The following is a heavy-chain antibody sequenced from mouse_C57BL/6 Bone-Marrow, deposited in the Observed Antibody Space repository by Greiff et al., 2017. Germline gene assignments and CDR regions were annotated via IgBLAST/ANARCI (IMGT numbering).Heavy chain of an antibody. CDR2: IDPSDSYT. J-gene: IGHJ1*03. V-gene: IGHV1-69*01. CDR1: GYTFTSYW. Sequence: VKLQQPGAELVMPGASVKLSCKASGYTFTSYWMHWVKQRPGQGLEWIGEIDPSDSYTNYNQKFKGKSTLTVDKSSSTAYMQLSSLTSEDSAVYYCARESLLLPPEYFDVWGTGTTVTVSS. D-gene: IGHD1-1*01. CDR3: ARESLLLPPEYFDV.